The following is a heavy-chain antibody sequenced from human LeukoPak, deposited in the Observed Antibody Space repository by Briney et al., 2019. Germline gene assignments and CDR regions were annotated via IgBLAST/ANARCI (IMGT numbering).Heavy chain of an antibody. Sequence: GGSLRLSCAASGFTFSSYSMNWVRQAPGKGLEWVSSISSSSSYIYYADSVKGRFTISRDNTKNSLYLQMNSLRAEDTAVYYCARDSVSGYDYWGQGTLVTVSS. CDR1: GFTFSSYS. J-gene: IGHJ4*02. CDR2: ISSSSSYI. V-gene: IGHV3-21*01. D-gene: IGHD1-14*01. CDR3: ARDSVSGYDY.